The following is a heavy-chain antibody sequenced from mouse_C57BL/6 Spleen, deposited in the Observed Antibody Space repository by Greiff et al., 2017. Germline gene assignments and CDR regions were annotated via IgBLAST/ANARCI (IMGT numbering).Heavy chain of an antibody. D-gene: IGHD1-1*01. CDR3: ARGVVAKAMDY. J-gene: IGHJ4*01. V-gene: IGHV3-1*01. CDR1: GYSITSGYD. CDR2: ISYSGST. Sequence: EVKLQESGPGMVKPSQSLSLTCTVTGYSITSGYDWHWIRHFPGNKLEWMGYISYSGSTNYNPSLKSRISITHDTSKNHFFLKLNSVTTEDTATYYCARGVVAKAMDYWGQGTSVTVSS.